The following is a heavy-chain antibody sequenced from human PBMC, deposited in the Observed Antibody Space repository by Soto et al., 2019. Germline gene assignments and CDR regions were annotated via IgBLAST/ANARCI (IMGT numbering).Heavy chain of an antibody. CDR3: ARHPSYYYGSGSYSNWFDP. CDR1: GGSISSYY. Sequence: QVQMQESGPGLVKTSETLSLTWTVSGGSISSYYWSWIRQAPGKGLEWIGYIYYSGSTNYNPSLKSRVTISVDTSKNQFSLKLSSVTAADTAVYYCARHPSYYYGSGSYSNWFDPWGQGTLVTVSS. V-gene: IGHV4-59*08. CDR2: IYYSGST. D-gene: IGHD3-10*01. J-gene: IGHJ5*02.